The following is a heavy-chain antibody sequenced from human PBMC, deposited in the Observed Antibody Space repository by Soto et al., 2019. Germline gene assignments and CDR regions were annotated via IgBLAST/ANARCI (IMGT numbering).Heavy chain of an antibody. CDR2: ISYDGSNK. CDR1: GFTFSSYA. CDR3: ARPGLGDYDFWSGYYKAYYGLDV. J-gene: IGHJ6*02. V-gene: IGHV3-30-3*01. D-gene: IGHD3-3*01. Sequence: GESLKISCAASGFTFSSYAMHWVRQAPGKGLEWVAVISYDGSNKYYADSVKGRFTISRDNSKNTLYLQMNSLRAEDTAVYYYARPGLGDYDFWSGYYKAYYGLDVWGQGTTVTVS.